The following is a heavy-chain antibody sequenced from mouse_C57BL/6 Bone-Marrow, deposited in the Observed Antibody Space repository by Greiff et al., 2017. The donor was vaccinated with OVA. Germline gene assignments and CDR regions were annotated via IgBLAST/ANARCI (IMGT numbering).Heavy chain of an antibody. CDR2: INSDGGST. CDR1: EYEFPSHD. D-gene: IGHD2-1*01. J-gene: IGHJ4*01. Sequence: EVKVIESGGGLVQPGESLKLSCESNEYEFPSHDMSWVRKTPEKRLELVAAINSDGGSTYYPDTMERRFIISRDNTKKTLYLQMSSLRSEDTALYYCARHGGNFGAMDYWGQGTSVTVSS. V-gene: IGHV5-2*01. CDR3: ARHGGNFGAMDY.